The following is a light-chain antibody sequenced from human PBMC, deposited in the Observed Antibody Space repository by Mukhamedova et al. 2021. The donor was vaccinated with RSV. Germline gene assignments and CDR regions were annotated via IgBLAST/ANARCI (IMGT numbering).Light chain of an antibody. V-gene: IGKV3-15*01. CDR2: GAS. CDR3: QQYGSSLWT. CDR1: QSVSSN. Sequence: GERATLSCRASQSVSSNLAWYQQKPGQPPRLLIYGASTRATGIPARFSGSGSGTEFTLTISSLQSEDLAVYYCQQYGSSLWTFGQ. J-gene: IGKJ1*01.